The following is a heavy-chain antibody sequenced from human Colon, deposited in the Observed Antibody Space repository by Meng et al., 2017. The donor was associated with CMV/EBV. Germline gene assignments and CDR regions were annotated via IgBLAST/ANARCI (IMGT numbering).Heavy chain of an antibody. CDR2: IRSDGSAT. Sequence: QGQLRQSGAGVKEPGASVQVSCKTSGYTFSDYYMHWVRQAPGQGLEWMGWIRSDGSATNYAQKFRGRVTMTRDASVSTAYMELSGLTSDDTAVYFCVRSSGWSLFDYWGPGALVTVSS. V-gene: IGHV1-2*02. CDR3: VRSSGWSLFDY. D-gene: IGHD6-19*01. J-gene: IGHJ4*02. CDR1: GYTFSDYY.